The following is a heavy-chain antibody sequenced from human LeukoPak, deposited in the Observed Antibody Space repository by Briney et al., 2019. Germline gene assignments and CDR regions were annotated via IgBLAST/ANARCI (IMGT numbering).Heavy chain of an antibody. V-gene: IGHV3-74*01. CDR2: INSDASST. CDR1: GFTFSRYW. D-gene: IGHD3-10*01. Sequence: PGGSLRLSCAASGFTFSRYWMHWVRQAPGKGLVWVSRINSDASSTSYADSVKGRFTISRDNAKSTLYLQMDSLRAEDTAVFYCARGPQVPREGMTFDHWGQGTLVTVSS. CDR3: ARGPQVPREGMTFDH. J-gene: IGHJ4*02.